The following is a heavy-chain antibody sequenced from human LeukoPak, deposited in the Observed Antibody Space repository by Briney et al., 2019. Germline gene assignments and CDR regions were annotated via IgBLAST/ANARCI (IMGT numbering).Heavy chain of an antibody. CDR3: AREQLAAAGYYYYGMDV. D-gene: IGHD6-13*01. V-gene: IGHV1-18*01. J-gene: IGHJ6*02. Sequence: GASVKVSCKASGYTFTSYGISWVRQAPGQGLEWMGWISAYNGNTNHAQKLQGRVTTTTDTSTSTAYMELRSLRSDDTAVYYCAREQLAAAGYYYYGMDVWGQGTTVTVSS. CDR1: GYTFTSYG. CDR2: ISAYNGNT.